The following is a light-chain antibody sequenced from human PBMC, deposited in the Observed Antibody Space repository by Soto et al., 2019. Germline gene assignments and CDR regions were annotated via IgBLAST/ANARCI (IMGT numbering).Light chain of an antibody. CDR2: DAS. Sequence: EIVLTQSPDTLSLSPGESATLSCRASQSVSRYLAWYQQKPGQTPRLLIYDASNRAPDIPDRFSGSGSGTDFTLTISSLQPEDFATYYCQQSYSTPITFGQGTRLEIK. J-gene: IGKJ5*01. CDR3: QQSYSTPIT. CDR1: QSVSRY. V-gene: IGKV3-11*01.